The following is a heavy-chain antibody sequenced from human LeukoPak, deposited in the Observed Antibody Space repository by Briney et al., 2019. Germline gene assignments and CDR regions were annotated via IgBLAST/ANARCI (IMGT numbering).Heavy chain of an antibody. CDR1: GFTFSSYG. V-gene: IGHV3-30*18. D-gene: IGHD2-15*01. Sequence: GGSLRLSCAASGFTFSSYGMPWVRQAPGKGLEWVAVISYDGSNKYYADSVKGRFTISRDNSKNTLYLQMNSLRAEDTAVYYCAKDAYVGYCSGGSCLMNNYWGQGTLVTVSS. CDR3: AKDAYVGYCSGGSCLMNNY. J-gene: IGHJ4*02. CDR2: ISYDGSNK.